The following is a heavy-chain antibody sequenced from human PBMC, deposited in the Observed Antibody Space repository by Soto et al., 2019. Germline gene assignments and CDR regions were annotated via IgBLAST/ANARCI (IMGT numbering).Heavy chain of an antibody. CDR1: GGTFGSHG. CDR3: ARGAMAKFDY. V-gene: IGHV1-69*01. CDR2: FIAMLGTP. J-gene: IGHJ4*02. D-gene: IGHD5-18*01. Sequence: QVQLVQSGAEVKKPGSSVKVSCKASGGTFGSHGVAWVRQAPGQGLEWMGGFIAMLGTPTYAKKVQGRATITADESLTSSYLGLRSLRSEGTAVYFWARGAMAKFDYWGQGTVVTVSS.